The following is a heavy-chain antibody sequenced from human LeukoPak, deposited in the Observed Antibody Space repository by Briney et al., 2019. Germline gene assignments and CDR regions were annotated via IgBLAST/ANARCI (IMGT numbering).Heavy chain of an antibody. J-gene: IGHJ5*02. CDR1: GFTFDDYA. D-gene: IGHD1-26*01. CDR2: ISWNSGSI. CDR3: ARVCGSYYGLSGRSGNWFDP. Sequence: GGSLRLSCAASGFTFDDYAMHWVWQAPGKGLEWVSGISWNSGSIGYADSVKGRFTISRDDAKNSLYLQMSSLRSEDTAVYYCARVCGSYYGLSGRSGNWFDPWGQGTLVXVSS. V-gene: IGHV3-9*01.